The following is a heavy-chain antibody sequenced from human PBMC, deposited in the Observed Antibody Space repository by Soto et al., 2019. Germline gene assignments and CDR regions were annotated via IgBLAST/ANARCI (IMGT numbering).Heavy chain of an antibody. CDR3: ARDPSDYDFWIPQISFDY. D-gene: IGHD3-3*01. V-gene: IGHV3-33*01. CDR2: IWYDGSNK. Sequence: GGSLRLSCAASGFTFSSYGMHWVRQAPGKGLEWVAVIWYDGSNKYYADSVKGRFTISRDNSKNTLYLQMNSLRAEDTAVYYCARDPSDYDFWIPQISFDYWGQGTLVTVSS. CDR1: GFTFSSYG. J-gene: IGHJ4*02.